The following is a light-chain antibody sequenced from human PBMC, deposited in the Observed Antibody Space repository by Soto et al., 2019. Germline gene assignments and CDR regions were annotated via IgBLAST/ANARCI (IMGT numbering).Light chain of an antibody. CDR1: SGHSSYA. J-gene: IGLJ2*01. CDR3: QTWGTGIVI. V-gene: IGLV4-69*01. Sequence: QLVLTQSPSASLGASVKLTCTLSSGHSSYAIAWHQQQPEKGPRLLMKLNSDGSHSKGDGIPDRFSGSSSGAERYLTISSLQSEDEADYYCQTWGTGIVIFGGGTKLTVL. CDR2: LNSDGSH.